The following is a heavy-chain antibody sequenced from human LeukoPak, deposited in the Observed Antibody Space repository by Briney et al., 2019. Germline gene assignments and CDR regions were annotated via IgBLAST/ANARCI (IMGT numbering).Heavy chain of an antibody. CDR1: GFTFTNHP. Sequence: GGSLRLSCAASGFTFTNHPMNWVRQAPGKGLEWVSYIGGDGVAFYADSVKGRFTMSKDDARKSLYLQMNSLRAEDTGVYYCAKDHYWSIDYWGRGTLVTVSS. CDR2: IGGDGVA. V-gene: IGHV3-69-1*01. D-gene: IGHD3-3*01. J-gene: IGHJ4*02. CDR3: AKDHYWSIDY.